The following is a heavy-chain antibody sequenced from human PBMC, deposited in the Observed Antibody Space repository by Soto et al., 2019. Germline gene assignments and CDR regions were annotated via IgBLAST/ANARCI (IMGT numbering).Heavy chain of an antibody. Sequence: QLQLQESGPGLVKPSGTLSLTCAVSGGSISSGNWWNWVRQPPGKGLEWIGEMYHSGSTNYNPSLQSRVTISVDKSKNQFSLKLTSVTAADTAVYYCARRGDYDSSGPNWFDPWGQGTLVTVSS. CDR2: MYHSGST. V-gene: IGHV4-4*02. CDR3: ARRGDYDSSGPNWFDP. CDR1: GGSISSGNW. D-gene: IGHD3-22*01. J-gene: IGHJ5*02.